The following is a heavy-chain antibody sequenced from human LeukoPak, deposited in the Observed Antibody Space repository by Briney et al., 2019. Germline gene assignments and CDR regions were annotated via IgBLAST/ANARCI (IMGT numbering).Heavy chain of an antibody. D-gene: IGHD3-22*01. V-gene: IGHV3-30*18. CDR3: AKGVQDDSSGWYYFNY. CDR1: GFTFSSYG. CDR2: ISYDGSNK. Sequence: GGSLRLSCAASGFTFSSYGMHWVRQAPGKGLEWVAVISYDGSNKYYADSVKGRFTISRDNSKNTLYLQMNSLRAEDTAVYYCAKGVQDDSSGWYYFNYWGQGTLVTVSS. J-gene: IGHJ4*02.